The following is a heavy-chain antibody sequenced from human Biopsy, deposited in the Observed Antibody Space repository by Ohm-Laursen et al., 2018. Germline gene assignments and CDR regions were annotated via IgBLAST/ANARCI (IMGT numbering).Heavy chain of an antibody. V-gene: IGHV4-59*01. D-gene: IGHD1-26*01. J-gene: IGHJ4*02. Sequence: TLSLTCTVSGGSIGSFFWSWIRQPPGKGLEWIGYIYYSGSTNYNPSLRSRVTISVDRSKNQFSLELSSVTAADTAVYYCARVGAGAPSIDYFDYRGQGALVTVSS. CDR3: ARVGAGAPSIDYFDY. CDR1: GGSIGSFF. CDR2: IYYSGST.